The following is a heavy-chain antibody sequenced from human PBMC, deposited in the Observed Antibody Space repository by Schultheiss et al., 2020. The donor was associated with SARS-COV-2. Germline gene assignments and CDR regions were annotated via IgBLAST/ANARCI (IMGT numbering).Heavy chain of an antibody. Sequence: GGSLRLSCAASGFTFSSYAMSWVRQAPGKGLEWVSAISGSGGSTYYADSVKGRFTISRDNIKNVLYLHMSSLRPEDAAVYYCAKGKLYYFGSGSYSLDSWGQGTLVTVSS. V-gene: IGHV3-23*01. CDR3: AKGKLYYFGSGSYSLDS. J-gene: IGHJ4*02. D-gene: IGHD3-10*01. CDR1: GFTFSSYA. CDR2: ISGSGGST.